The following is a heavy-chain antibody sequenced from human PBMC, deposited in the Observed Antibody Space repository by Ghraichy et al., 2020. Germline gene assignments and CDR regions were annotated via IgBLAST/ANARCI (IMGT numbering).Heavy chain of an antibody. Sequence: ASVKVSCKASGYTFTSYGISWVRQAPGQGLEWMGWISAYNGNTNYAQKLQGRVTMTTDTSTSTAYMELRVLSSDDTAVYYCARDVEWWNAFDIWGQGTMVTVSS. V-gene: IGHV1-18*01. CDR3: ARDVEWWNAFDI. J-gene: IGHJ3*02. D-gene: IGHD3-3*01. CDR2: ISAYNGNT. CDR1: GYTFTSYG.